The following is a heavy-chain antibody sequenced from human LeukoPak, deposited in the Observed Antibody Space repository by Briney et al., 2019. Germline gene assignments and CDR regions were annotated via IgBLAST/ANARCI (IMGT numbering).Heavy chain of an antibody. J-gene: IGHJ5*02. Sequence: RPSETLSLTCAVYGGSFSGYYWSWIRQPPGKGLEWIGEINHSGSTNYNPSLKSRVTISVDTSKNQFSLKLSSVTAADTAVYYCARKTLVVAATLVWFDPWGQGTLVTVSS. CDR2: INHSGST. V-gene: IGHV4-34*01. CDR1: GGSFSGYY. D-gene: IGHD2-15*01. CDR3: ARKTLVVAATLVWFDP.